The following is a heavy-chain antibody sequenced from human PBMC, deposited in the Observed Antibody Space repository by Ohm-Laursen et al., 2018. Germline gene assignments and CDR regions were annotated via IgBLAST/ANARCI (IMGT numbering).Heavy chain of an antibody. D-gene: IGHD3-22*01. CDR2: ISSSSSTM. V-gene: IGHV3-48*01. CDR3: ARDLGYDNSGYYLNFDY. J-gene: IGHJ4*02. CDR1: GFPFSTYA. Sequence: SLRLSCTASGFPFSTYAMTWVRQAPGKGLEWVSNISSSSSTMYYADSVKGRFTISRDNAKNSLYLQMNSLRAEDAAVYYCARDLGYDNSGYYLNFDYWGQGTLVTVSS.